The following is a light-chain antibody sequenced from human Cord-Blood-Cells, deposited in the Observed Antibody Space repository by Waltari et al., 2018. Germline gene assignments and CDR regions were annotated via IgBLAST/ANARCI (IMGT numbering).Light chain of an antibody. CDR1: QSVLYSSNNKNY. V-gene: IGKV4-1*01. CDR3: QQYYSTPLS. CDR2: WAS. Sequence: DIVMTQSPDSLAVYLGERDTINCKSSQSVLYSSNNKNYLAWYQQKPGQPPKLLIYWASTRESGVPDRFSGSGSGTDFTLTISSLQAEDVAVYYCQQYYSTPLSFGQGTKLEIK. J-gene: IGKJ2*03.